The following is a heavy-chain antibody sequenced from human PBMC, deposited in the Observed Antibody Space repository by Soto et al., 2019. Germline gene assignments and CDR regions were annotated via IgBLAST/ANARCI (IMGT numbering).Heavy chain of an antibody. CDR2: ISGSGDST. Sequence: PGGSLRLSCTASGFTFSVYTVNWVRQAPGKGLEWVSAISGSGDSTYYADSVKGRFTISRDNSKNTLYLQMNSLRAEDTAVYYCAKVRKYYDILTGYLAANTPYYYYGMDVWGQGTTVTVSS. V-gene: IGHV3-23*01. CDR1: GFTFSVYT. J-gene: IGHJ6*02. D-gene: IGHD3-9*01. CDR3: AKVRKYYDILTGYLAANTPYYYYGMDV.